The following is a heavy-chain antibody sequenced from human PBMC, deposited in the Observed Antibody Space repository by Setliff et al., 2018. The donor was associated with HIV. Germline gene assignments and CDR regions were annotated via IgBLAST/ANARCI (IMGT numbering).Heavy chain of an antibody. J-gene: IGHJ6*02. D-gene: IGHD3-10*01. V-gene: IGHV4-59*11. CDR3: ARGDYGSGSYYPYYFYYGMDV. CDR1: GGSISGHY. Sequence: SETLSLTCTVSGGSISGHYWSWIRQTPGKGLEWIGYVYSNGNTDYNPSLKSRVTISVDTSKNQFSLKLPSVTAADTAVYYCARGDYGSGSYYPYYFYYGMDVWGQGTTVTVSS. CDR2: VYSNGNT.